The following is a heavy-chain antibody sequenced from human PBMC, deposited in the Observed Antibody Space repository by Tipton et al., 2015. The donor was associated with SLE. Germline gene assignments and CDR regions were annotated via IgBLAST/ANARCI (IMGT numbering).Heavy chain of an antibody. CDR1: GGSISSGSYY. V-gene: IGHV4-61*09. CDR2: IYTSGST. CDR3: ARQRDPQRASDI. D-gene: IGHD5-24*01. Sequence: TLSLTCTVSGGSISSGSYYWSWIRQPAGRGLEWIGHIYTSGSTNYNPSLQSRVTISVDTSKNQFSLKLSSVTAADTAVYYCARQRDPQRASDIWGQGTMVTVSS. J-gene: IGHJ3*02.